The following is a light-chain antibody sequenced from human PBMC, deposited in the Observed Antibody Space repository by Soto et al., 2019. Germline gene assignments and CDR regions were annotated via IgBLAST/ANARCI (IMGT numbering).Light chain of an antibody. J-gene: IGLJ1*01. Sequence: QSALTQPASVSGSPGQAIAISCTGTSCDVGSYNSVSWYQQHPGKAPKLMIYEGSKRPSGVSDRFSGSKSGNTASLTISGLQAEDEADYYCCSYAGNPYVFGTGTQLTVL. CDR3: CSYAGNPYV. CDR1: SCDVGSYNS. V-gene: IGLV2-23*01. CDR2: EGS.